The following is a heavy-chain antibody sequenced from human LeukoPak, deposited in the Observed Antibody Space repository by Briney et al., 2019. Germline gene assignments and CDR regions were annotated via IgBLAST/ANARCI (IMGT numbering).Heavy chain of an antibody. CDR3: ARIITGTTP. CDR2: ISYDGSNK. D-gene: IGHD1-7*01. V-gene: IGHV3-30-3*01. J-gene: IGHJ4*02. Sequence: PGGSLRLSCAAPVFTFSSYAMHWVRQAPGKGLEWVAVISYDGSNKYYADSVKGRFTISRDNSKNTLYLQMNSLRAEDTAVYYCARIITGTTPWGQGTLVTVSS. CDR1: VFTFSSYA.